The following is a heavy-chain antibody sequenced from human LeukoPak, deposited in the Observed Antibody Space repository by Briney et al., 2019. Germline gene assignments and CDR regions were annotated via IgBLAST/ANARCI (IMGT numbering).Heavy chain of an antibody. CDR1: GFTFSRNA. CDR2: ISYDGSDK. Sequence: GGSLRLSCVASGFTFSRNAMHWVRQAPGKGPEGVAIISYDGSDKYYADSVKGRFTISRDNSKNTLYLQMNSLSSEDTAVYYCAKPGYCSSATSCPNWFDPWGQGTLVTVSS. J-gene: IGHJ5*02. D-gene: IGHD2-8*02. CDR3: AKPGYCSSATSCPNWFDP. V-gene: IGHV3-30*18.